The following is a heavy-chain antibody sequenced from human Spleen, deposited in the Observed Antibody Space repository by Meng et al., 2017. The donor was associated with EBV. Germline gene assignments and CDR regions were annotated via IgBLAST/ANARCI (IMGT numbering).Heavy chain of an antibody. Sequence: QITLKESGPIVVKPTQSLTLTCNFSGLSLNTSGVEVGWIRQPPGRALDWLAVICWDVDEWCRPSLKSRLTITKDTSKNQVVLTMTNMDPVDTATYYCAHIWFGDRSYYFDYWGQGTLVTVSS. D-gene: IGHD3-10*01. CDR3: AHIWFGDRSYYFDY. J-gene: IGHJ4*02. CDR2: ICWDVDE. CDR1: GLSLNTSGVE. V-gene: IGHV2-5*02.